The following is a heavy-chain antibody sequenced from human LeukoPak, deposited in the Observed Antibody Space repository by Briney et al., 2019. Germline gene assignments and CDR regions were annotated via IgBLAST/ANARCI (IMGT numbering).Heavy chain of an antibody. Sequence: PGGSLRLSCAASGFTFDRFTIHWVRQTPGKRLESVSLINRRGHTFYADSVKGRFTISRDNSRNSVFLQMNSLRPEDTALYHCAKEVDCPSDCLFFHSWGQGTLVTVSS. D-gene: IGHD2-21*02. CDR3: AKEVDCPSDCLFFHS. CDR2: INRRGHT. J-gene: IGHJ4*02. CDR1: GFTFDRFT. V-gene: IGHV3-43*01.